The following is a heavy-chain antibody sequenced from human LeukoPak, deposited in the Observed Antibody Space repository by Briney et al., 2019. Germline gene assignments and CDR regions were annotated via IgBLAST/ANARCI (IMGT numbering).Heavy chain of an antibody. V-gene: IGHV5-51*01. J-gene: IGHJ4*02. CDR3: ARQLGVNTFDY. CDR1: GYIITSYW. Sequence: GASLIISCQSSGYIITSYWIGWLRPLAGKGLELMGIIYPGDSDTKYSPSFQGQVTISADKSITTAYLQWSSLKASDTAIYYCARQLGVNTFDYWGQGTPVTVSS. D-gene: IGHD3-22*01. CDR2: IYPGDSDT.